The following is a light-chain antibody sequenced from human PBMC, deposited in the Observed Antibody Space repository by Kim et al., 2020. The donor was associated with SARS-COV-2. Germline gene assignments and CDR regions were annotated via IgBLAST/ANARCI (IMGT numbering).Light chain of an antibody. CDR2: LTSAGRH. V-gene: IGLV4-69*01. CDR1: CGHGRYA. Sequence: VKHTCTLGCGHGRYAIAWHRQPPEKGPRYLMMLTSAGRHSKGDGIPDRFSGSSSGAERYLTISCLRSEDEADYYCQTWGTGIQGVFGGGTQLTVL. CDR3: QTWGTGIQGV. J-gene: IGLJ2*01.